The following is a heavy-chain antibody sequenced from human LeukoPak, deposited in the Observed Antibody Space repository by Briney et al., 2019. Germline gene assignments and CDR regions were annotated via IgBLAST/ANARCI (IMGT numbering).Heavy chain of an antibody. D-gene: IGHD3-10*01. Sequence: GGSLRLSCAASGFTFSNAWMSWVRQAPGKGLEWVGRIKSKTDGGTTDHAAPVKGRFTISRDDSKNTLYLQMNSLKTEDTAVYYCTTDYYGSGSYYVFDYWGQGTLVTVSS. CDR1: GFTFSNAW. V-gene: IGHV3-15*01. CDR2: IKSKTDGGTT. J-gene: IGHJ4*02. CDR3: TTDYYGSGSYYVFDY.